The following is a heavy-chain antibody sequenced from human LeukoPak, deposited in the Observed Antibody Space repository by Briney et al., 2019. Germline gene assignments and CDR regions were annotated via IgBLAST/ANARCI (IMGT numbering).Heavy chain of an antibody. Sequence: GGSLRLSCAASGFTLSAYAMQGVREARGKGGEGVTVISYDGRKKYYGDCVKGRFTISRDNSKNTLHLQMNSLRGDDTAVYYCARDRGPATTYYYGSGLDNWGQGSLLTVSS. V-gene: IGHV3-30*04. J-gene: IGHJ4*02. CDR3: ARDRGPATTYYYGSGLDN. CDR1: GFTLSAYA. D-gene: IGHD3-10*01. CDR2: ISYDGRKK.